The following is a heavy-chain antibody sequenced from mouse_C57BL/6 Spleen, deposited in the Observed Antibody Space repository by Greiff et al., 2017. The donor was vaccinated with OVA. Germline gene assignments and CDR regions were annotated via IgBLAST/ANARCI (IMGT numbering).Heavy chain of an antibody. CDR1: GYAFSSYW. CDR2: IYPGDGDT. D-gene: IGHD2-4*01. J-gene: IGHJ3*01. CDR3: ARWGDYDTWFAY. V-gene: IGHV1-80*01. Sequence: VKLMESGAELVKPGASVKISCKASGYAFSSYWMNWVKQRPGKGLEWIGQIYPGDGDTNYNGKFKGKATLTADKSSSTAYMQLSSLTSEDSAVYFCARWGDYDTWFAYWGQGTLVTVSA.